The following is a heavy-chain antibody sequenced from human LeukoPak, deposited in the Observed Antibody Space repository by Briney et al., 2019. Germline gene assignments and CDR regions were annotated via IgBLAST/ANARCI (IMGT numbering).Heavy chain of an antibody. CDR2: ISYDGSNK. V-gene: IGHV3-30-3*01. CDR1: GFTFSSYA. Sequence: QSGGSLRLSCAASGFTFSSYAMHWVRQAPGKGLEWVAVISYDGSNKYYADSVKGRFTISRDNSKNTLYLQMNSLRAEDTAVYYCARDDGDYFDYWGQGTLVTVSS. CDR3: ARDDGDYFDY. D-gene: IGHD4-17*01. J-gene: IGHJ4*02.